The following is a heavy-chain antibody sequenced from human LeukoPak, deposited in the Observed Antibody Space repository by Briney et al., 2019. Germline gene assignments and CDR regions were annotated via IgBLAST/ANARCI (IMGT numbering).Heavy chain of an antibody. Sequence: ASVKVSCKASGYTFTGYYMHWVRQAPGQGLEWMGWINPNSGGTNFGQKFQGRVTMTRDTSISTAYMELSRLRSDDTAVYYRARIPEMTTIKALGYWGQGTLVTVSS. V-gene: IGHV1-2*02. CDR1: GYTFTGYY. J-gene: IGHJ4*02. CDR3: ARIPEMTTIKALGY. CDR2: INPNSGGT. D-gene: IGHD5-24*01.